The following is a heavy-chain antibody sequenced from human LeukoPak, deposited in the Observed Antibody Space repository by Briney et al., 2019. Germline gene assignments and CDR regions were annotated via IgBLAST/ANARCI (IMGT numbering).Heavy chain of an antibody. CDR1: GVTLSSFA. Sequence: GGSLRLSCAASGVTLSSFAMSWARRAPGKGLEWVSGISSSGSGDNTYYADSVKGRFTISRDSSKNTLLLRMNTLRAEDTAIYYCAKDRTVGASYWYFDLWGRGTLVTVFS. D-gene: IGHD1-26*01. J-gene: IGHJ2*01. CDR2: ISSSGSGDNT. V-gene: IGHV3-23*01. CDR3: AKDRTVGASYWYFDL.